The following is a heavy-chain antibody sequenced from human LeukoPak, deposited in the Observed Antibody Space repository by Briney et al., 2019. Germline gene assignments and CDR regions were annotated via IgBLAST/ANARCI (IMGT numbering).Heavy chain of an antibody. CDR1: GGSISSSSYY. CDR3: ARHGDTYYYDSSGPWYFDY. CDR2: IYYSGST. D-gene: IGHD3-22*01. V-gene: IGHV4-39*01. Sequence: PSETLSLTCTVSGGSISSSSYYWGWIRQPPGKGLEWIGSIYYSGSTYYNPSLKSRVTISVDTSKNQFSLKLSSVTAADTAVYYCARHGDTYYYDSSGPWYFDYWGQGTLVTVSS. J-gene: IGHJ4*02.